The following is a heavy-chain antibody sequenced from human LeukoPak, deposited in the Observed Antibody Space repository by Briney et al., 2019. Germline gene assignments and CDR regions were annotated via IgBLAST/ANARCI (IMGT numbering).Heavy chain of an antibody. Sequence: PGGSLRLSCAASGFTFSSYAMSWVRQAPGKGLEWVSAISGSGGSTYYADSVKGRFTISRDNSKNTLYLQMNSLRAEDTAVYYCAKGPKGVPAACIDYWGQGTLVTVSS. V-gene: IGHV3-23*01. CDR3: AKGPKGVPAACIDY. J-gene: IGHJ4*02. CDR2: ISGSGGST. D-gene: IGHD2-2*01. CDR1: GFTFSSYA.